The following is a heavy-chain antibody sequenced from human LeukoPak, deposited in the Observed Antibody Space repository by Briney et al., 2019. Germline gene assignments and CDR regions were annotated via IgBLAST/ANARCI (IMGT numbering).Heavy chain of an antibody. Sequence: SETLSLTCTASGVSMSSYYWGWIRQPPGKGLEWIGSIYYSGSTYYNPSLKSRVTISVDTSKNQFSLKLSSVTAADTAVYYCARLGRRDGYNSDYWGQGTLVTVSS. CDR3: ARLGRRDGYNSDY. V-gene: IGHV4-39*01. D-gene: IGHD5-24*01. CDR1: GVSMSSYY. J-gene: IGHJ4*02. CDR2: IYYSGST.